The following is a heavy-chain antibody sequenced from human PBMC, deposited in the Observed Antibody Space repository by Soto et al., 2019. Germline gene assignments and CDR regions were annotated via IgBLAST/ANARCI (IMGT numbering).Heavy chain of an antibody. CDR2: ISFDGSNK. CDR1: GFTFRSYG. V-gene: IGHV3-30*18. CDR3: AKRIETCSSYGADYFDY. J-gene: IGHJ4*02. D-gene: IGHD6-6*01. Sequence: VGSLRLSCAAAGFTFRSYGMHWVRQAPGKGLEWVAVISFDGSNKYHADSVKGRFTISRGNYKNTLYLQMNSLRPEDTAVYYCAKRIETCSSYGADYFDYWGQGTLVIVSS.